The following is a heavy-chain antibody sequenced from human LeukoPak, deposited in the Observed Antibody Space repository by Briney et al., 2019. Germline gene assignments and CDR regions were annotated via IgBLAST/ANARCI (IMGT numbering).Heavy chain of an antibody. CDR1: GFTLTAYY. V-gene: IGHV1-2*02. D-gene: IGHD5-12*01. J-gene: IGHJ4*02. CDR3: AREGEGGYDFDY. Sequence: ASVRVSCKASGFTLTAYYIHWVRQAPGQGPECLGWINPNSGGTNLAQKFRGRVTMTRDTAITTAYMELSGLRSDDTAVYYCAREGEGGYDFDYWGQGTLVTVSS. CDR2: INPNSGGT.